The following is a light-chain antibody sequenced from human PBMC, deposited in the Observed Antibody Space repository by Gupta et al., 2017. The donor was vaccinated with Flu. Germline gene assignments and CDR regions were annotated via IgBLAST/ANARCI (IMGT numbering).Light chain of an antibody. CDR2: EVN. CDR1: SSDTDGFYY. Sequence: QSALTQPASVSGSPGQSITIPCTGISSDTDGFYYVSWYQQYPGKGPKLMIYEVNKRPSGISNRFSGSRSGTTASLTISGLQAEDEASYYCSSYTGRTTRVFGGGIRLTV. V-gene: IGLV2-14*01. J-gene: IGLJ3*02. CDR3: SSYTGRTTRV.